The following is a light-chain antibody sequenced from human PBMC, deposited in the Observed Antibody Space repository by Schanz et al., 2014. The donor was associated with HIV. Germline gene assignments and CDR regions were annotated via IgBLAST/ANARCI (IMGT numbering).Light chain of an antibody. J-gene: IGKJ1*01. V-gene: IGKV3-11*01. CDR3: QQYAVSSWT. CDR1: QSVGSY. CDR2: DAS. Sequence: EVVLTQSPATLSLSPGERATLSCRASQSVGSYLAWYQQKPGQPPRLLIYDASNRATGIPARFSGSGSGTDFTLTISSLEPEDFATYYCQQYAVSSWTFGLGTRV.